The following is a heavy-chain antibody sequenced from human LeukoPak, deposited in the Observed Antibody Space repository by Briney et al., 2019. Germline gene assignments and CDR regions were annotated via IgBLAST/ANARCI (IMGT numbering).Heavy chain of an antibody. V-gene: IGHV1-2*02. D-gene: IGHD4-17*01. Sequence: ASVKVSCKASGYTFTGYYMHWVRQAPGQGLEWMGWINPNSGGTNYAQKFQGRVTMTRDTSISTAYMELSRLRSDDTAVYYCARVSPDYGYYVGENFDYWGQGTLVTVSS. CDR1: GYTFTGYY. CDR2: INPNSGGT. CDR3: ARVSPDYGYYVGENFDY. J-gene: IGHJ4*02.